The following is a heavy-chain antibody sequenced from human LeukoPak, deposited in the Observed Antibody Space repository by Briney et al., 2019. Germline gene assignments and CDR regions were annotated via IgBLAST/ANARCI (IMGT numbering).Heavy chain of an antibody. J-gene: IGHJ6*04. CDR2: IYSGGST. CDR1: GFTVSSNY. Sequence: GGSLRLSCAASGFTVSSNYMSWVRQAPGKGLEWVSVIYSGGSTYYADSVKGRFTISRDNSKNTLYLQMNSLRAEDTAVYYCVGGLLYGSGLNKDVWGKGTTVTVSS. V-gene: IGHV3-66*01. CDR3: VGGLLYGSGLNKDV. D-gene: IGHD3-10*01.